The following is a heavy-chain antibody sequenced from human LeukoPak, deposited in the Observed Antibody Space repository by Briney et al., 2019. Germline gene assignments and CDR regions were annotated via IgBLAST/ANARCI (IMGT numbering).Heavy chain of an antibody. Sequence: GGSLRLSCAASGFIFSSYSMNWVRQAPGKGLEWVSYISGSGSSIYNADSVKGRFTVSRDNAKNSLYLQMNSLRAEDTAVYYCARYYYGSGSPLDYWGQGTLVTVSS. J-gene: IGHJ4*02. CDR1: GFIFSSYS. D-gene: IGHD3-10*01. V-gene: IGHV3-48*04. CDR2: ISGSGSSI. CDR3: ARYYYGSGSPLDY.